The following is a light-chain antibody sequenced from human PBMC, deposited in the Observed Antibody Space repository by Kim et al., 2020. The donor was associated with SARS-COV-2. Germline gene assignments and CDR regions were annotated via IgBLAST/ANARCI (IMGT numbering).Light chain of an antibody. CDR2: LNSDGSH. J-gene: IGLJ1*01. CDR3: QTWGTGTLCV. Sequence: QLVLTQSPSASASLGASVKLTCTLSSGHSSYAIAWHQQQPEKGPRYLMKLNSDGSHSKGDGIPDRFSGSSSGAERYLTISSLQSEDEADYYCQTWGTGTLCVFGTGTKVTVL. V-gene: IGLV4-69*01. CDR1: SGHSSYA.